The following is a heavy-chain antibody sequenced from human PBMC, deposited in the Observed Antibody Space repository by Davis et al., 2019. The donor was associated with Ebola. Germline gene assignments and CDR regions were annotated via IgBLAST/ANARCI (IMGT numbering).Heavy chain of an antibody. D-gene: IGHD2-15*01. CDR1: GYSFTSYW. CDR2: IDPSDSYT. CDR3: AYSTYYYYGMDV. V-gene: IGHV5-10-1*01. Sequence: GESLKISCKGSGYSFTSYWISWVRQMPGKGLEWMWRIDPSDSYTNYSPSFQGHVTISADKSISTAYLQWSSLKASDTAMYYCAYSTYYYYGMDVWGQGTTVTVSS. J-gene: IGHJ6*02.